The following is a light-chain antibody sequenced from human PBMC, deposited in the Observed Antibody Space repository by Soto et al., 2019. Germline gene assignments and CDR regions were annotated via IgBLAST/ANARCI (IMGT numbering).Light chain of an antibody. CDR3: NSYTSSNTYV. CDR1: SSDVGAHNF. V-gene: IGLV2-14*01. CDR2: EVS. Sequence: QSVLTQHASVSGSPGQAITISCSGSSSDVGAHNFVSWYQHHPGKAPKLMIYEVSNRPSGVSNRFSGSKSGNTASLTISGLQAEDEADYYCNSYTSSNTYVFGRGTKVTVL. J-gene: IGLJ1*01.